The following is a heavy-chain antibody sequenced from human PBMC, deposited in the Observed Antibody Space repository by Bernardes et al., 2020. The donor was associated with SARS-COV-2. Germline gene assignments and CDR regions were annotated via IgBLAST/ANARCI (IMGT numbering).Heavy chain of an antibody. CDR1: GYTFTGYY. V-gene: IGHV1-2*02. J-gene: IGHJ4*02. CDR2: INPNSGGT. D-gene: IGHD3-3*01. Sequence: ASVKVSCKASGYTFTGYYIHWVRQAPGQGLEWMGWINPNSGGTNYAQKFQGRVTMTRDTSISTAYLKLSSLRSDDTAVYFCARDFNMHYDFWSGGFDYWGQGTLVTVSS. CDR3: ARDFNMHYDFWSGGFDY.